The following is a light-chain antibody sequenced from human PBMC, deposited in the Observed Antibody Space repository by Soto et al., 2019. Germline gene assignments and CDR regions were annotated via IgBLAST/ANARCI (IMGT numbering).Light chain of an antibody. V-gene: IGKV1-9*01. CDR1: QGINIF. J-gene: IGKJ1*01. CDR2: EVS. Sequence: DIQLTQSPSFLSASVGDRVTITCRASQGINIFLAWYQHKPGKAPNLLIYEVSTLHSGVPSRFSGSGSGTEFTLTISSLRPDDFATYYCQHYSGDRATFGQGTKVDIK. CDR3: QHYSGDRAT.